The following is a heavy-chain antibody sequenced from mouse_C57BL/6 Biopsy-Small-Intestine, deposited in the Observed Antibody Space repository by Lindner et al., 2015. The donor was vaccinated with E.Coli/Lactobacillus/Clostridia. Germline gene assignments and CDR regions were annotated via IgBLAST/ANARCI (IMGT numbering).Heavy chain of an antibody. D-gene: IGHD1-1*01. J-gene: IGHJ2*01. Sequence: QLQESGPELVKPGASVKISRKASGYTFTDYYINWVKQRPGQGLEWIGWIYPGRTNTKYTEKFKGKATLTVDTSSSTAYMQLSSLTSEDSALYFCARRVVPYYFDYWGQGTTLTVSS. CDR3: ARRVVPYYFDY. V-gene: IGHV1-84*01. CDR2: IYPGRTNT. CDR1: GYTFTDYY.